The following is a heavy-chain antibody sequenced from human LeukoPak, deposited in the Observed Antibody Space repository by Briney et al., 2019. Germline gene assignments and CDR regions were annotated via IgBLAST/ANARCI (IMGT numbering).Heavy chain of an antibody. Sequence: GGSLRLSCAASGFTFSSYAMSWVRQAPGKGLEWVSAVGHAGDTYYSGSVKGRFTISRENAKNSLYLQMNSLRAGDTAVYYCVRITGHNYFDYWGQGTLVTVSS. D-gene: IGHD1-20*01. J-gene: IGHJ4*02. V-gene: IGHV3-13*01. CDR1: GFTFSSYA. CDR3: VRITGHNYFDY. CDR2: VGHAGDT.